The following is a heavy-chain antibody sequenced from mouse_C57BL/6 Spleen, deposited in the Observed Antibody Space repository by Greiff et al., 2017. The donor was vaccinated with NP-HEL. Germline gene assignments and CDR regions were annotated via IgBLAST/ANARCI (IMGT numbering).Heavy chain of an antibody. CDR2: ISYDGSN. CDR3: ARRDYGGNFDY. Sequence: EVQLQESGPGLVKPSQSLSLTCSVTGYSITSGYYWNWIRQFPGNKLEWMGYISYDGSNNYNPSLKNRISITRDTSKNQFFLKLNSVTTEDTATYYCARRDYGGNFDYWGQGTTLTVSS. V-gene: IGHV3-6*01. CDR1: GYSITSGYY. J-gene: IGHJ2*01. D-gene: IGHD1-2*01.